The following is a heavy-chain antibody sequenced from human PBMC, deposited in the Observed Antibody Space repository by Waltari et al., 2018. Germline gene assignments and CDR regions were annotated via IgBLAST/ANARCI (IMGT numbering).Heavy chain of an antibody. CDR1: GGNLRKHS. J-gene: IGHJ2*01. CDR2: ILPIVDKT. V-gene: IGHV1-69*12. Sequence: QVQLVQSGAAVKKPGSSGKVYCKASGGNLRKHSFSWVRQAPGQGLEWMGGILPIVDKTNDGQKFQGRLTITADDSTTTVYMDLSSLRSDDTAVYYCARGAAAWDNGGYNYYWYFDLWGRGTLVTVSS. D-gene: IGHD3-22*01. CDR3: ARGAAAWDNGGYNYYWYFDL.